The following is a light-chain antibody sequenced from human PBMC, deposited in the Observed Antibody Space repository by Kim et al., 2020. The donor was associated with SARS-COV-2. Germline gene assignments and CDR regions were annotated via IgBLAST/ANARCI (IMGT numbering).Light chain of an antibody. CDR1: QSVTSHH. V-gene: IGKV3-20*01. Sequence: PGEQATPAGRARQSVTSHHLGWNQQTPGQAPRLLIYGASRRAAGNPSWFSGSGSRTDFTPTISRLEPEEFAVYFCHQYGISRTFGQGTKVDIK. CDR2: GAS. J-gene: IGKJ1*01. CDR3: HQYGISRT.